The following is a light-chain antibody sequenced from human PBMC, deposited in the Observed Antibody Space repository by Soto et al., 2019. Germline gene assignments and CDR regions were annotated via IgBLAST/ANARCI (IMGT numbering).Light chain of an antibody. J-gene: IGLJ2*01. CDR3: CSYAGSSTGV. CDR2: EGS. CDR1: SSDVGSYNL. Sequence: QSALTQPASVSGSPGQSITISCTGTSSDVGSYNLVSWYQQHPGKAPKLMIYEGSKRPSGVSNRFSGSKSGNTASLTISGLXXEXEADYYCCSYAGSSTGVFGGGTKLTV. V-gene: IGLV2-23*01.